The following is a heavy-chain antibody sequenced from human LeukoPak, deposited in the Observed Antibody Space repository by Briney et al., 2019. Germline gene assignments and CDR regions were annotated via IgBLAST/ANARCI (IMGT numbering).Heavy chain of an antibody. V-gene: IGHV4-39*07. CDR3: ARLRVVTFMKSFDY. J-gene: IGHJ4*02. Sequence: SETLSLTCTVSGGSISSSNYYWGWIRQPPGKGLEWIGSIYYSGSTYYNPSLKSRVTISVDTSKNQFSLKLSSVTAADTAVYYCARLRVVTFMKSFDYWGQGTLVTVSS. CDR1: GGSISSSNYY. D-gene: IGHD4-23*01. CDR2: IYYSGST.